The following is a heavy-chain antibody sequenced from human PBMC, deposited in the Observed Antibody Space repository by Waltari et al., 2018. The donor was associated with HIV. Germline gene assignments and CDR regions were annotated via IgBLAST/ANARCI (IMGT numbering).Heavy chain of an antibody. V-gene: IGHV4-59*01. J-gene: IGHJ4*02. CDR3: ARGSDYDFWSSVNFDY. D-gene: IGHD3-3*01. CDR2: IYSSGST. CDR1: GGSISSYY. Sequence: QVQLQESGPGLVKPSETLSLTGTGYGGSISSYYWSGIRQPPGKGLEWIGYIYSSGSTNSNPSLKSRVTISVDTSKNQFSLKLSSVTAADTAVYYCARGSDYDFWSSVNFDYWGQGTLVTVSS.